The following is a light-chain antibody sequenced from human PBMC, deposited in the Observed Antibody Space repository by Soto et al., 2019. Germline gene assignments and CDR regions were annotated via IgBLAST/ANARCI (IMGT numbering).Light chain of an antibody. CDR2: DTS. V-gene: IGLV7-46*01. Sequence: QAVVTQEASLTVSPGGTVTLTYGSSTGTVTSGHFPYWFQQKPGQAPRTLIYDTSDKHSWTPARFSGSLLGGKAALTLSGAQPEDEAEYYCLLFFGDIRGVFGGGTKLTVL. CDR1: TGTVTSGHF. CDR3: LLFFGDIRGV. J-gene: IGLJ3*02.